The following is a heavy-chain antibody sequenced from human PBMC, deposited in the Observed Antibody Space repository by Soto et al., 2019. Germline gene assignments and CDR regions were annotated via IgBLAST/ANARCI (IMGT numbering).Heavy chain of an antibody. CDR2: ISGSGGST. Sequence: GGSLRLSCAASGFTFSSYAMSWVRQAPGKGLEWVSAISGSGGSTYYADSVKGRFTISRDNSKNTLYLQMNSLRAEDTAVYYCAKGGPYYDILTGYLSGMDVWRQGTTVTVSS. D-gene: IGHD3-9*01. CDR3: AKGGPYYDILTGYLSGMDV. CDR1: GFTFSSYA. V-gene: IGHV3-23*01. J-gene: IGHJ6*02.